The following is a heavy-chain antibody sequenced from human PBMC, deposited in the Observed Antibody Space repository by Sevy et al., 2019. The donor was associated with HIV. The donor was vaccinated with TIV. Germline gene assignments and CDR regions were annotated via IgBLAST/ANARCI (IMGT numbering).Heavy chain of an antibody. D-gene: IGHD3-9*01. Sequence: GGSLRLSCAASGFTFSDSYMSWFRQAPGKGLEWVAFIGDNGRSKYYAESVKGRTTISRDNSDKTLYLQMNSLRPEDTAVYFCAKDRHYDILTGYLSYFDSWGQGTLVTVSS. CDR3: AKDRHYDILTGYLSYFDS. V-gene: IGHV3-30*02. J-gene: IGHJ4*02. CDR1: GFTFSDSY. CDR2: IGDNGRSK.